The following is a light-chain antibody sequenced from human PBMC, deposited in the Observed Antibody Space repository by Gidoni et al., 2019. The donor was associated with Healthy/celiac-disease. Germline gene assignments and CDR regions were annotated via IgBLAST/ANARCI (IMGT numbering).Light chain of an antibody. CDR3: QQRSNWPPIA. CDR2: DAS. V-gene: IGKV3-11*01. J-gene: IGKJ5*01. CDR1: QSVSSY. Sequence: EIVLTQSPATLSLSPGERATLSCRASQSVSSYFAWYQQKPGQAPRLLIYDASNRATGIPARFSGSGSGTDFTLTISSLEPEDFAVYYCQQRSNWPPIAFVQGTRLEIK.